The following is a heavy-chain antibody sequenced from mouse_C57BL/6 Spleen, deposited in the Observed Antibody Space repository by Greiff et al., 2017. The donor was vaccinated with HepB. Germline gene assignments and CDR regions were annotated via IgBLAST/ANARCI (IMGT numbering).Heavy chain of an antibody. CDR3: ASWGLGNYYAMDY. J-gene: IGHJ4*01. CDR2: INYDGSST. D-gene: IGHD2-4*01. Sequence: EVKLVESEGGLVQPGSSMKLSCTASGFTFSDYYMAWVRQVPEKGLEWVANINYDGSSTYYLDSLKSRFIISRDNAKNILYLQMSSLKSEDTATYYCASWGLGNYYAMDYWGQGTSVTVSS. V-gene: IGHV5-16*01. CDR1: GFTFSDYY.